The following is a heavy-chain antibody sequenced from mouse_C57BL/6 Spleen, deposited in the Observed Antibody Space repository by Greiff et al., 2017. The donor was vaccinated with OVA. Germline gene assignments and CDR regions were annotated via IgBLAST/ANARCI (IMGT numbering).Heavy chain of an antibody. CDR2: ISYDGSN. V-gene: IGHV3-6*01. J-gene: IGHJ1*03. CDR3: ARDRWLRPLYWYFDV. Sequence: EVKLMESGPGLVKPSQSLSLSCSVTGYSITSGYFWYWIRQFPGNQLEWMGYISYDGSNNYNPTLKNRISITRDTSKNQLFLKLNSVTTEDTATYDCARDRWLRPLYWYFDVWGTGTTVTVSS. D-gene: IGHD2-2*01. CDR1: GYSITSGYF.